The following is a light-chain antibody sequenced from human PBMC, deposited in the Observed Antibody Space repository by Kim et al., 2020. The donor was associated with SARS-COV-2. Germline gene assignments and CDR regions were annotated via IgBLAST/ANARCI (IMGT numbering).Light chain of an antibody. V-gene: IGLV3-9*01. CDR2: RDT. CDR3: QVWDTSADVV. Sequence: GKTGRINGGGRNIGSKKGEWEQKKKGQGRRRVIYRDTNRASGIPERFSGYNAGKTATLTISRAQDGDEAKYYCQVWDTSADVVFGGGTQLTVL. J-gene: IGLJ2*01. CDR1: NIGSKK.